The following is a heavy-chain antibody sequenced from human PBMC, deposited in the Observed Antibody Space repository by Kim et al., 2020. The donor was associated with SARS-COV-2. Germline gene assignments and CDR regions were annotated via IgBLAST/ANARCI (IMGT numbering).Heavy chain of an antibody. CDR2: IYYSGST. CDR3: ARLAVAGTYYYFYYGMDV. D-gene: IGHD6-19*01. CDR1: GGSVSSGSYY. V-gene: IGHV4-61*01. J-gene: IGHJ6*02. Sequence: SETLSLTCTASGGSVSSGSYYWSWIRQPPGKGLEWIGYIYYSGSTNYNPSLKSRVTISVDTSKNQFSLKLSSVTAADTAVYYCARLAVAGTYYYFYYGMDVWGQGTTVTVSS.